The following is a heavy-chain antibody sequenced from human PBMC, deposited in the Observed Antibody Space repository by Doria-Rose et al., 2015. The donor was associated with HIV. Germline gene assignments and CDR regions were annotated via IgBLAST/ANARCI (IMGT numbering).Heavy chain of an antibody. CDR2: IWYDGSNK. J-gene: IGHJ3*02. D-gene: IGHD3-16*01. Sequence: GMHWVRQAPGKGLECVATIWYDGSNKYYADSVKGRFTISRDNSRNTLYLQMNSLRAEDTAVYYCAKCIWGSSLIDVFDMWGQGTRGTGSA. CDR3: AKCIWGSSLIDVFDM. V-gene: IGHV3-33*06. CDR1: G.